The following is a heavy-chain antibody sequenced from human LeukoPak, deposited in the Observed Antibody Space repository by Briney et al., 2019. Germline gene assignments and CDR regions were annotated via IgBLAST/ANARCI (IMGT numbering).Heavy chain of an antibody. CDR1: GGSISSYY. D-gene: IGHD4-23*01. CDR3: HLYGGNPDDAFDI. Sequence: SETLSLTCTVSGGSISSYYWSWIRQPAGKGLEWIGRIYTSGSTNYNPSLKSRVTMSVDTSKNQFSLKLSSVTAADTAVYYCHLYGGNPDDAFDIWGQGTMVTVSS. J-gene: IGHJ3*02. CDR2: IYTSGST. V-gene: IGHV4-4*07.